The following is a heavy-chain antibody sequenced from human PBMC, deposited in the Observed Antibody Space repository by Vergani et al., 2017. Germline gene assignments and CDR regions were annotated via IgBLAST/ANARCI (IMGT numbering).Heavy chain of an antibody. V-gene: IGHV3-48*01. CDR1: GFTFSSSS. CDR2: ISSSSSPI. Sequence: EVQSVESGGGLVQRGGSLRLSCAASGFTFSSSSMNWVRQAPGKGLEWVSYISSSSSPIYYADSVQGRFTISRDNAKNSLYLQMNSLRAEDTAVYYCVKDHMGASFVGTNHNDYWGQGTLVTVSS. J-gene: IGHJ4*02. D-gene: IGHD1-26*01. CDR3: VKDHMGASFVGTNHNDY.